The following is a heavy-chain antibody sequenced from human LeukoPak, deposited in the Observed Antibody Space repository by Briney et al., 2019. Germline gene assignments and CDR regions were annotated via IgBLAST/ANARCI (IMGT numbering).Heavy chain of an antibody. CDR2: ISSTSEYI. CDR3: AGSRGKRITMFRVFDS. D-gene: IGHD3-3*01. J-gene: IGHJ4*02. CDR1: GLTFSGAS. Sequence: GGSLRLSCAASGLTFSGASMSWVRRAPGKGLEWLSSISSTSEYIFQADSVKGRFTISRDNAKNSLYLQMNSLRAEDTAVYFCAGSRGKRITMFRVFDSWGQGTLVTVSS. V-gene: IGHV3-21*01.